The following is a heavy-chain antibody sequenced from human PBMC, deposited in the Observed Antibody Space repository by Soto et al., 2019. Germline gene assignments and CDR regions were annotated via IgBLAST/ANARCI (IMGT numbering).Heavy chain of an antibody. V-gene: IGHV1-2*04. CDR1: GYTFTGYY. CDR3: ARGSMVRGVITQRSYFDY. Sequence: ASVKVSCKASGYTFTGYYMHWVRQAPGQGLEWMGWINPNSGGTNYAQKFQGWVTMTRDTSISTAYMELGRLRSDDTAVYYCARGSMVRGVITQRSYFDYWGQGTLVTVSS. J-gene: IGHJ4*02. CDR2: INPNSGGT. D-gene: IGHD3-10*01.